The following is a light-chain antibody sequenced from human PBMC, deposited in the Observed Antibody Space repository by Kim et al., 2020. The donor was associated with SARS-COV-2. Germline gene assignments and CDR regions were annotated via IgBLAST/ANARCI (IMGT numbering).Light chain of an antibody. J-gene: IGLJ3*02. CDR1: SNNVGNEG. Sequence: QAGLTQPPSVSKGLRQTATLTCTGNSNNVGNEGVAWLQQHQGHPPKLLSYRNNNRPSGISERLSASRSGNTASLTITGLQPEDEADCYCSAWDSSLNAWVFGGGTQLTVL. CDR3: SAWDSSLNAWV. V-gene: IGLV10-54*01. CDR2: RNN.